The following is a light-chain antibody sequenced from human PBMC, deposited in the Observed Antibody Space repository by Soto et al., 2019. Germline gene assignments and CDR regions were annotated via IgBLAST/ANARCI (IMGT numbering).Light chain of an antibody. CDR1: QSLSSAY. Sequence: EIVLTQSPDTLSLSPGERATLSCRASQSLSSAYLVWYQQKPGQAPRLLMFAASSRATGTPDRFSGSGSGTDFTLTISRLEPEHFAVYYCQQYGTSPRTFGQGTKVEIK. CDR3: QQYGTSPRT. V-gene: IGKV3-20*01. J-gene: IGKJ1*01. CDR2: AAS.